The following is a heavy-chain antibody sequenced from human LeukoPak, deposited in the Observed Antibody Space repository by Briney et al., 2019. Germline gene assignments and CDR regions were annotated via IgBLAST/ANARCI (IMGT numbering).Heavy chain of an antibody. J-gene: IGHJ6*03. CDR2: THYSGSS. CDR3: ARCGRNNRGYYYMED. D-gene: IGHD2/OR15-2a*01. Sequence: PSETLSLTCTVSGGSISGYSWSWIRQPPGKGLEWIGYTHYSGSSNYNPSPKSRVTISVDTSKNQFSLKVSSVTAADTAVYYCARCGRNNRGYYYMEDWGKGTTVTVSS. CDR1: GGSISGYS. V-gene: IGHV4-59*01.